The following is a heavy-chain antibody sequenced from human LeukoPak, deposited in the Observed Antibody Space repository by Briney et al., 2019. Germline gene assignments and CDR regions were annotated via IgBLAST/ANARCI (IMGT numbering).Heavy chain of an antibody. CDR3: ASDPSPPNFDMDV. Sequence: ASVKVSCKASGGTFSSYAISWVRQDPGQGLEWMGRIIPIFGIANYAQKFQGRVTTTADKSTSTAYMELSSLRSEDTAVYYCASDPSPPNFDMDVWGQGTTVTVSS. CDR1: GGTFSSYA. J-gene: IGHJ6*02. D-gene: IGHD2-2*01. CDR2: IIPIFGIA. V-gene: IGHV1-69*04.